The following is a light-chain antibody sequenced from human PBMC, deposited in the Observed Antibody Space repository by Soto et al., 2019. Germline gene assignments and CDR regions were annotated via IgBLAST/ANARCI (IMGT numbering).Light chain of an antibody. CDR3: QQSGSSRDYA. J-gene: IGKJ2*01. CDR1: QSVSSY. Sequence: ETVLTQSPGTLSLSPGERATLSCRASQSVSSYLAWYQQKPGQAPRLLIYGASSRATGIPDRFSGSGSGTDFTLTISRLEPEDFAVYYCQQSGSSRDYAFGQGTKLEIK. CDR2: GAS. V-gene: IGKV3-20*01.